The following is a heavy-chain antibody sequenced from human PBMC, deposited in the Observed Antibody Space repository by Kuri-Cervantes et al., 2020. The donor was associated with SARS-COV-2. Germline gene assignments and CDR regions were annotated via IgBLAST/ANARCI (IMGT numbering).Heavy chain of an antibody. V-gene: IGHV5-51*01. D-gene: IGHD2-2*01. CDR1: GYSFTSYW. Sequence: KVSCKGSGYSFTSYWIGWVRQMPGKGLEWMGIIYPVDSDTRYSPSFQGQATFSADKSISTAYLQWSSLKASDTAMYYCARHQDAGSTLDSFDIWGQGTMVTVSS. J-gene: IGHJ3*02. CDR3: ARHQDAGSTLDSFDI. CDR2: IYPVDSDT.